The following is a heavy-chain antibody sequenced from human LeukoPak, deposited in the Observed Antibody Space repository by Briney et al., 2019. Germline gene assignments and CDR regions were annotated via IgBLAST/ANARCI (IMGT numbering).Heavy chain of an antibody. CDR2: IYTSGST. CDR3: ARDREVGATGYYFDY. CDR1: GGSISSYY. Sequence: SETLSLTCTVSGGSISSYYWSWLRQPAAKGLEWIGRIYTSGSTTYNSSLKRRVTISLDTSKNHFSLRLSSVTAADTAVYYCARDREVGATGYYFDYWGQGTLVTVSS. J-gene: IGHJ4*02. V-gene: IGHV4-4*07. D-gene: IGHD1-26*01.